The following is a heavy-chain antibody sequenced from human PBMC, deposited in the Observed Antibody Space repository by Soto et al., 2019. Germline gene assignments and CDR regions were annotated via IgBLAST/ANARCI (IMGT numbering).Heavy chain of an antibody. CDR3: ARNEVGYSYVYDY. D-gene: IGHD5-18*01. Sequence: SETLSLTCAVCGGSISSSKWWSWVSQPPGKGLEWIGEIYHSGSTNYNPSLKSRVTISVDKSKNQFSLKLSSVTAADTAVYYCARNEVGYSYVYDYWGQGTLVTVSS. CDR2: IYHSGST. V-gene: IGHV4-4*02. J-gene: IGHJ4*02. CDR1: GGSISSSKW.